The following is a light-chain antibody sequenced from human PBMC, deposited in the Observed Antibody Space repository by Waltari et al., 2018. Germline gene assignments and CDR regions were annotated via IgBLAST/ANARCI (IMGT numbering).Light chain of an antibody. CDR2: DVS. CDR3: CSYAGSSEV. CDR1: SSDVGGYNY. V-gene: IGLV2-11*01. J-gene: IGLJ2*01. Sequence: QSALTQPCSESGSPGQSVTLYCTGTSSDVGGYNYVSWYQQHPGKAPKLMIYDVSQRPSGVPDHFSVSKSGNTASLTISGLQAEDEADYYCCSYAGSSEVFGGGTQLTVL.